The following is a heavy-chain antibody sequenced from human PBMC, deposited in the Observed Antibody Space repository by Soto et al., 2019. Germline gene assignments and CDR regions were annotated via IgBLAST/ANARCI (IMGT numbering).Heavy chain of an antibody. CDR2: INERGGST. D-gene: IGHD1-1*01. Sequence: PGGSLRLSCADSGFTFSTYALSWVRQAPGKGLEWVSAINERGGSTYYADSVKGRFTISRDNSKNTLYLQMKSLRAEDTALYYCAKDKSGTTAFDIWGQGTMVTV. CDR3: AKDKSGTTAFDI. CDR1: GFTFSTYA. J-gene: IGHJ3*02. V-gene: IGHV3-23*01.